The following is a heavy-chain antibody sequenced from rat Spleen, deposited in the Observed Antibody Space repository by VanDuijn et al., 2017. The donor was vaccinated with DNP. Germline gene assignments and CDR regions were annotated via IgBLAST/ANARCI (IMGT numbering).Heavy chain of an antibody. J-gene: IGHJ4*01. CDR3: ASYTTDHYYAMDA. V-gene: IGHV5-25*01. Sequence: EVQLVESGGGLVQPGRSLKLSCAASGFTFSNYYMAWVRQAPKKGLEWVATISTSGSRTYYPDSVKGRFTISRDNAKSSLYLQMNSLKSEDTATYYCASYTTDHYYAMDAWGQGTSVTVSS. CDR1: GFTFSNYY. CDR2: ISTSGSRT. D-gene: IGHD1-6*01.